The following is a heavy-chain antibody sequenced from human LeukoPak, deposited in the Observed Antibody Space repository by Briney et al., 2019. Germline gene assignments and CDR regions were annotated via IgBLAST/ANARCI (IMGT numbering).Heavy chain of an antibody. V-gene: IGHV4-4*02. D-gene: IGHD6-19*01. J-gene: IGHJ4*02. CDR3: ARAAFGSGWYAGLDY. CDR1: GGSLRSSNW. CDR2: IYHSGST. Sequence: SGTLSLTCAVSGGSLRSSNWWSRVRPPPGKGLEWIGEIYHSGSTNYNPSLKSRVTISVDKSKNQFSLKLSSVTAADTAVYYCARAAFGSGWYAGLDYWGQGTLVTVSS.